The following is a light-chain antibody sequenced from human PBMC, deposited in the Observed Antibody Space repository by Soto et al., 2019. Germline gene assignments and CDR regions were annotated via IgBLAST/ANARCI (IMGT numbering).Light chain of an antibody. CDR1: SSNIGAGYD. CDR2: GNG. Sequence: QSVLTQPPSVSGAPGPRVTISCTGSSSNIGAGYDVHWYQQLPGTAPKLLIYGNGNRPSGVPDRFSGSKSGTSASLAITGLQAEDEADYYCQSYDSSLSGWVFGGGTKVTVL. V-gene: IGLV1-40*01. CDR3: QSYDSSLSGWV. J-gene: IGLJ3*02.